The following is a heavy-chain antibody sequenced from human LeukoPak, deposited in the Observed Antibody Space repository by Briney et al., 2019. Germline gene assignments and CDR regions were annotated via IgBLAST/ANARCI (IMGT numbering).Heavy chain of an antibody. J-gene: IGHJ4*02. CDR1: GGSSSGSN. V-gene: IGHV4-34*01. CDR3: ARVGHIVAAGTYDY. Sequence: TSETLSLTCAVYGGSSSGSNWGWIRRPPGKGLEWIGEIYNSGYTIYNPSLKSRVTISVDTSKNQLSLNLNSVTAADTAVYYCARVGHIVAAGTYDYWGQGTLVTVSS. CDR2: IYNSGYT. D-gene: IGHD6-13*01.